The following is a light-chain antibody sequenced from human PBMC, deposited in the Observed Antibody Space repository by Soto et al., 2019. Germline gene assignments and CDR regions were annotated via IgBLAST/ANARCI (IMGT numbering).Light chain of an antibody. V-gene: IGKV3-20*01. Sequence: EIVLTQSPGTLSLSPGERATLSCRASQSVTSSYLAWYQQKPGQAPRLLFYDASSRATGIPDRFSGSGSGTDFTLTIRRVEPEDFAVYYCQKYSSSLTFGGGTKVEIK. CDR1: QSVTSSY. CDR2: DAS. J-gene: IGKJ4*01. CDR3: QKYSSSLT.